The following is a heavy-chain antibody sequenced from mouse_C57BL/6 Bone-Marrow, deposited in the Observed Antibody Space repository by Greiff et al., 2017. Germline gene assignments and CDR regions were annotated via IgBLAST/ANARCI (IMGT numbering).Heavy chain of an antibody. J-gene: IGHJ4*01. CDR3: ARYTAYYSNY. D-gene: IGHD2-5*01. CDR1: GFTFTDYY. Sequence: EVQLQESGGGLVQPGGSLSLSCAASGFTFTDYYMSWVRQPPGKALEWLGFIRNKANGYTTEYSASVKGRFTISRDNSQSILYLQMNALRAEDSATYDCARYTAYYSNYGGQGTSVTVSS. CDR2: IRNKANGYTT. V-gene: IGHV7-3*01.